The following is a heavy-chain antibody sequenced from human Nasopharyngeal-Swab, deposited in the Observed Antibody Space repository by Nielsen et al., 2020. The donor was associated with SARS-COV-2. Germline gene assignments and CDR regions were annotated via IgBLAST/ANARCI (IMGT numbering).Heavy chain of an antibody. CDR1: GFTFSSYW. J-gene: IGHJ4*02. CDR3: ANEGGYSGHGTFDY. V-gene: IGHV3-7*03. CDR2: IKQDGSEK. D-gene: IGHD5-12*01. Sequence: GESLKISCAASGFTFSSYWMSWVRQAPGKGLEWVANIKQDGSEKYYVDSVKGRFTISRDNSKNSLYLQMNSLRTEDTALYYCANEGGYSGHGTFDYWGQGTLVTVSS.